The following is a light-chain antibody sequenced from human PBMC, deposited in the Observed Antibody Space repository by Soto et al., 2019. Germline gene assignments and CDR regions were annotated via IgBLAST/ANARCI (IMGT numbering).Light chain of an antibody. CDR1: SSDVGRYNY. CDR2: DVT. J-gene: IGLJ1*01. V-gene: IGLV2-11*01. Sequence: QPVLTQPRSVSGSPGQSVAISCTGTSSDVGRYNYVSWYQQLPDKPPKLIIRDVTKRPSGVPDRFSGSKSGNTASLTISGLQADDEADYYCLSYADTAYVFGTGTKVTVL. CDR3: LSYADTAYV.